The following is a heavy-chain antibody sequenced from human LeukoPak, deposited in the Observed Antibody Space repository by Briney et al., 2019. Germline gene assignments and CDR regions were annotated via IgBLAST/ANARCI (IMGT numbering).Heavy chain of an antibody. V-gene: IGHV3-30*02. Sequence: PGGSLRLSCAVSGFTFSGYSMHWVRQAPGKGLEWVAFISYDGTIKWYGDSVRGRFTISRDNSKNTLYLQMDSLRAEDTAVYYCAKDRTGSWTFDYWGQGTLVTVSS. CDR3: AKDRTGSWTFDY. D-gene: IGHD3/OR15-3a*01. CDR1: GFTFSGYS. J-gene: IGHJ4*02. CDR2: ISYDGTIK.